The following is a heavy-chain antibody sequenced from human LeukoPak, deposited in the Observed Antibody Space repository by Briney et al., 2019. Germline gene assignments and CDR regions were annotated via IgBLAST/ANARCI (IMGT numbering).Heavy chain of an antibody. J-gene: IGHJ4*02. V-gene: IGHV4-34*01. CDR1: GGSFSGYY. CDR2: INHSGST. D-gene: IGHD1-26*01. CDR3: ARVLNLVGASYFDY. Sequence: SETLSLTCAVYGGSFSGYYWSWIRQPPGKGLEWIGEINHSGSTNYNPSLKSRVTISVDTSKNQFSLKLSSVTAADTAVYYCARVLNLVGASYFDYWGQGTLVTVSS.